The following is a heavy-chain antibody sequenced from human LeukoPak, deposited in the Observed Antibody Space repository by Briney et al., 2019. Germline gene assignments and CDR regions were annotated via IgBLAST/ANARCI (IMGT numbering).Heavy chain of an antibody. CDR3: ARAHTFLEWLLSGYFDY. CDR1: GFTFDDYG. J-gene: IGHJ4*02. D-gene: IGHD3-3*02. CDR2: INWNGGST. Sequence: GGSLRLSCAASGFTFDDYGMSWVRQAPGKGLEWVSGINWNGGSTGYADSVKGRFTISRDNAKNSLYLQMNGLRAEDTALYYCARAHTFLEWLLSGYFDYWGQGTLVTVSS. V-gene: IGHV3-20*04.